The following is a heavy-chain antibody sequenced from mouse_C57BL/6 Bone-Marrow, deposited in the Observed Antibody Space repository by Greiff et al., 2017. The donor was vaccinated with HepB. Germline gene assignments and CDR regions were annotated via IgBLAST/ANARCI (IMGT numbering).Heavy chain of an antibody. V-gene: IGHV5-12*01. CDR1: GFTFSDYY. D-gene: IGHD1-1*01. CDR2: ISNGGGST. J-gene: IGHJ1*03. Sequence: EVMLVESGGGLVQPGGSLKLSCAASGFTFSDYYMYWVRQTPEKRLEWVAYISNGGGSTYYPDTVKGRFTISRDNAKNTPYLELSRLKSEDTAMYYCARCATYGSSCYWYFDVWGTGTTVTVSS. CDR3: ARCATYGSSCYWYFDV.